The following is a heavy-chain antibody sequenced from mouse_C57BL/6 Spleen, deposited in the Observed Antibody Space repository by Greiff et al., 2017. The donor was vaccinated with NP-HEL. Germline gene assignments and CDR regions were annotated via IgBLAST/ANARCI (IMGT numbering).Heavy chain of an antibody. CDR3: AKTDSNYEGYFDY. D-gene: IGHD2-5*01. Sequence: QVQLQQSGPGLVQPSQSLSITCTVSGFSLTSYGVHWVRQSPGKGLEWLGVIWRGGSTDYNAAFMSRLSITKDNSKSQVFFKMNRRQADDTAIYYCAKTDSNYEGYFDYWGQGTTLTVSS. J-gene: IGHJ2*01. CDR1: GFSLTSYG. CDR2: IWRGGST. V-gene: IGHV2-5*01.